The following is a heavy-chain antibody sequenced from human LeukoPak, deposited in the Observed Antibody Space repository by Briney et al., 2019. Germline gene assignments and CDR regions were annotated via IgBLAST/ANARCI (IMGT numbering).Heavy chain of an antibody. J-gene: IGHJ4*02. CDR1: GFTFSSYA. D-gene: IGHD1-14*01. V-gene: IGHV3-30-3*01. CDR2: ISYDGSNK. CDR3: ANRSPFFDY. Sequence: GGSLRLSCAASGFTFSSYAMHWVRQAPGKGLEWVAVISYDGSNKYYADSVKGRFTISRDNSKNTLYLQMNSLRAEDTAVYYCANRSPFFDYWGQGTLVTVSS.